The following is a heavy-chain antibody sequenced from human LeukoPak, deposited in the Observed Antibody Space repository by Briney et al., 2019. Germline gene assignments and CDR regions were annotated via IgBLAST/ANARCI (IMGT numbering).Heavy chain of an antibody. CDR3: ARDFGIVDNRFDF. J-gene: IGHJ4*02. V-gene: IGHV3-48*03. Sequence: GGSLRLSCAASGFPFGNFEMNWVRQAPGQGLEWISYISKNGGTIYYANSVKGRFIISRDNAKNSVYLQMSSLRVEDTATYYCARDFGIVDNRFDFWGQGALVTVSS. CDR2: ISKNGGTI. CDR1: GFPFGNFE. D-gene: IGHD3-16*02.